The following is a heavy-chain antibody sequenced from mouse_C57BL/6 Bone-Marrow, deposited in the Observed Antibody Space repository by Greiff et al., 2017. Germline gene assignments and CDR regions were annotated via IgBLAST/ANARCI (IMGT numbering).Heavy chain of an antibody. V-gene: IGHV14-4*01. CDR2: IDPENGDT. CDR1: GFNIKDDY. D-gene: IGHD1-1*01. CDR3: TTGRYYAYYAMDY. J-gene: IGHJ4*01. Sequence: VQLQQSGAELVRPGASVKLSCTASGFNIKDDYMHWVKQRPEQGLEWIGWIDPENGDTEYASKFQGKATITADTSSNTAYLQLSSLTSEDTAVYYCTTGRYYAYYAMDYGGQGTSVTVSS.